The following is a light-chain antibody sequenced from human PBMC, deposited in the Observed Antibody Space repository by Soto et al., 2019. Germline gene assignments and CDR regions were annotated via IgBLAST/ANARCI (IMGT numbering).Light chain of an antibody. Sequence: DIVMTQSPDSLAVSLGERATINCKSSQSVLYSSNNKNYLSWYQQKPGQPPKLLIYWASTRESGFPDRFSGSGSGTDFTLTISSLQAEDVAVYYCQQYHSTPLTFGGGTKVEIK. V-gene: IGKV4-1*01. CDR2: WAS. CDR1: QSVLYSSNNKNY. CDR3: QQYHSTPLT. J-gene: IGKJ4*01.